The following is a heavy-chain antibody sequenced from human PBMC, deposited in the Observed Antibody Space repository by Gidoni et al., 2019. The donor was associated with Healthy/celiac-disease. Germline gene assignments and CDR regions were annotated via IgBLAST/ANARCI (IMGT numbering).Heavy chain of an antibody. Sequence: EVQLVEAGGGLVQPGGSLRLSCAASGFTFSSSSMNWVRQAPGIGLEWVSYISSSSSTIYYAGSVKGRFTISRDTVKHSLYLHTNSLRADDTAVYYCARGCSSSWYYCWGQGTLVTVSS. CDR2: ISSSSSTI. CDR1: GFTFSSSS. D-gene: IGHD6-13*01. CDR3: ARGCSSSWYYC. V-gene: IGHV3-48*01. J-gene: IGHJ4*02.